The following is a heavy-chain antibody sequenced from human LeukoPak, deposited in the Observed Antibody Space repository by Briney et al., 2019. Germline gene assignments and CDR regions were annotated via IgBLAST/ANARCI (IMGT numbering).Heavy chain of an antibody. CDR3: ASAPYSSGYYDYYYYMDV. CDR2: INPNSGGT. V-gene: IGHV1-2*06. Sequence: ASVKVSCKASGYTFTGYYMHWVRQAPGQGLEWMGRINPNSGGTNYAQKFQGRVTMTRDTSISTAYMELSRLRSDDTAVYYCASAPYSSGYYDYYYYMDVWGKGTTVTVPS. CDR1: GYTFTGYY. D-gene: IGHD3-22*01. J-gene: IGHJ6*03.